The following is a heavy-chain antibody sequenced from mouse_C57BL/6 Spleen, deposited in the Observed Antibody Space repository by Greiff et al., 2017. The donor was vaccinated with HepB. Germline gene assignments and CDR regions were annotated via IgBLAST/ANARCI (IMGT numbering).Heavy chain of an antibody. D-gene: IGHD1-1*01. CDR1: GFSLSTFGMG. CDR3: ARIAFYYGSSGPFAY. Sequence: QVQLKESGPGILQPSQTLSLTCSFSGFSLSTFGMGVGWIRQPSGKGLEWLAHIWWDDDKYYNPALKSRLTISKDTSKNQVFLKIANVDTADTATYYCARIAFYYGSSGPFAYWGQGTLVTVSA. J-gene: IGHJ3*01. V-gene: IGHV8-8*01. CDR2: IWWDDDK.